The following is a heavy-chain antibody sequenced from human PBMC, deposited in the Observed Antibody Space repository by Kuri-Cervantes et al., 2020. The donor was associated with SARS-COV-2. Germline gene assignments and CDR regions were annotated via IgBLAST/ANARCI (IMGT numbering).Heavy chain of an antibody. Sequence: ASVKVSCKASGYTFNGYYMHWVRQAPGQGLEWMGWINPNSGGTNYAQKFQGRVTMTRDTSISTAYMELSSLRSEDTAVYYCARSYDFWSGPSGSAFDIWVQGTMVTVSS. J-gene: IGHJ3*02. V-gene: IGHV1-2*02. CDR1: GYTFNGYY. CDR2: INPNSGGT. D-gene: IGHD3-3*01. CDR3: ARSYDFWSGPSGSAFDI.